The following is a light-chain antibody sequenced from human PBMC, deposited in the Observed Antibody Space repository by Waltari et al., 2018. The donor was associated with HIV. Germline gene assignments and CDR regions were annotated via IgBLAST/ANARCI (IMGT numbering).Light chain of an antibody. CDR3: SSFITTTTHVV. V-gene: IGLV2-14*01. CDR1: NSAIGGYNY. J-gene: IGLJ2*01. Sequence: QSALTPPASVSGSLGQSVTISCTGANSAIGGYNYVSWYQQHPGKAPKLIIHEVSNRPSGVSDRFSGSKSGNTASLTISGLQAEDESDYYCSSFITTTTHVVFGGGTRLTVL. CDR2: EVS.